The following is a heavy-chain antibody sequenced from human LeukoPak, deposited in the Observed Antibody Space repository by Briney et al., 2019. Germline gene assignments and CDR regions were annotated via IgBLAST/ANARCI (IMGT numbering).Heavy chain of an antibody. CDR1: GFMFSNYA. Sequence: GGSLRLSCAASGFMFSNYAMTWVRQAPGKGLESISVISGSGDATNYADSVKGRFTISRDNSKSMLYVQMNSLRAEDTAVYYCAKSTSFYLDSWGQGTLVTVSS. CDR2: ISGSGDAT. J-gene: IGHJ4*02. CDR3: AKSTSFYLDS. V-gene: IGHV3-23*01.